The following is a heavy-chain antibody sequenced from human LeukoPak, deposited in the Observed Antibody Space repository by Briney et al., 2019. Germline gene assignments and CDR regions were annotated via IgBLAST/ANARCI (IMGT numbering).Heavy chain of an antibody. J-gene: IGHJ4*02. CDR1: GFTFGDYT. V-gene: IGHV3-49*03. CDR3: IRGGANSPFDY. D-gene: IGHD1-1*01. CDR2: IRSKAYGGTT. Sequence: GGSLRLSCTASGFTFGDYTVTWFRQAPGKGLEWVGFIRSKAYGGTTEDAASVKGRFAISRDDSKSIAYLQMNSLKTEDTAVYYCIRGGANSPFDYWGQGTLVTVSS.